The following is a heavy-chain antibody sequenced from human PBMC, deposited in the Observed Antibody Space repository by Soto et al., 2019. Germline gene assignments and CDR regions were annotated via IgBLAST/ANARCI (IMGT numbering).Heavy chain of an antibody. D-gene: IGHD4-17*01. CDR1: VFSRTTGKMG. Sequence: SDPTLVNPTETLTLTCTGSVFSRTTGKMGVSWIRQPPGKALEWLAHIFSDNERSYSTSLQGRLTISKDTSGSQVVLSMTNVDPVDTATYYCAPINVDSYQFYYAMDVWGQGTTVTVSS. CDR3: APINVDSYQFYYAMDV. V-gene: IGHV2-26*01. J-gene: IGHJ6*02. CDR2: IFSDNER.